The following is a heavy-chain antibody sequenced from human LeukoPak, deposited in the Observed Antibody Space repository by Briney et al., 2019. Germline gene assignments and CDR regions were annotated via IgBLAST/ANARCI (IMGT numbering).Heavy chain of an antibody. D-gene: IGHD2-8*01. Sequence: GGSLRLSCAASGFSVSRNYMNWVRQAPGKGLGWVSVMYIGGSTYYADSVRGRFTTSRDNSKNTLHLQMDSLRAEDTAVYYCAKDSDVYGIESPDALYIWGQGTMVTVSS. CDR2: MYIGGST. J-gene: IGHJ3*02. V-gene: IGHV3-66*01. CDR1: GFSVSRNY. CDR3: AKDSDVYGIESPDALYI.